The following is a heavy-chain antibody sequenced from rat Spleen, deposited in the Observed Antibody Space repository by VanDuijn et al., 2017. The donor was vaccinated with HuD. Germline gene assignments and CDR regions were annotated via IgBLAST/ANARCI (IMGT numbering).Heavy chain of an antibody. Sequence: EVQLVESGGALVQPGESLELSCVASGFTFSDYYMAWVRQAPTKGLEWVATISYDGYSTYYRDSVKGRFTIFRDNAKSSLYLQMDSLRSEDTATYYCTSEPTRVYFDYWGQGVMVTVSS. V-gene: IGHV5-20*01. CDR1: GFTFSDYY. CDR2: ISYDGYST. CDR3: TSEPTRVYFDY. D-gene: IGHD1-4*01. J-gene: IGHJ2*01.